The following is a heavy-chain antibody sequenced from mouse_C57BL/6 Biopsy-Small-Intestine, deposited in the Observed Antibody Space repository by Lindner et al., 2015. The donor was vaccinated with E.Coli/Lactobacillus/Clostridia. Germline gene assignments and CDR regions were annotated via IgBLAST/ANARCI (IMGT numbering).Heavy chain of an antibody. Sequence: VQLQESGAELVRPGTSVKVSCKASGYAFTNYLIEWIKQRPGHGLEWIGEILPGSGSTTYNEKLKGKATFTADTSSNTAFMQLSSLTAEDSAIYYCARWLSYYFDYWGQGTTLTVSS. CDR1: GYAFTNYL. CDR2: ILPGSGST. CDR3: ARWLSYYFDY. D-gene: IGHD2-2*01. J-gene: IGHJ2*01. V-gene: IGHV1-54*02.